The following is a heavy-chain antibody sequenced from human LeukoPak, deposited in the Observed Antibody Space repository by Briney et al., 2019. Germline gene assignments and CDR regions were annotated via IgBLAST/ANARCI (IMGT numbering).Heavy chain of an antibody. CDR2: VYYSGST. V-gene: IGHV4-59*01. CDR3: ARDYDVLTAYPPTQLFDP. J-gene: IGHJ5*02. Sequence: PGGSLRLSCVVSGFGFSDSYMTWIRQTPGKGLEWIGYVYYSGSTEYNPSLRSRVTISLEMSKHQFSLNLTSVTAADTAVYYCARDYDVLTAYPPTQLFDPWGQGTLVTVSS. D-gene: IGHD3-9*01. CDR1: GFGFSDSY.